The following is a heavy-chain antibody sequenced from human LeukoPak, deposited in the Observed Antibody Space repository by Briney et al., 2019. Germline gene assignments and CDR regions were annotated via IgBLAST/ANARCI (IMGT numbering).Heavy chain of an antibody. V-gene: IGHV3-72*01. Sequence: GGSLRLSCAASGFTFSDHCMDWVRQAPGKGLEWVGRSRTRPNSYTTEYAASVKGRFTISRDDSRNSLYLQMNSLKAEDTAVYYCARGKYYYDSSGYYYFDYWGQGTLVTVSS. CDR2: SRTRPNSYTT. CDR1: GFTFSDHC. J-gene: IGHJ4*02. D-gene: IGHD3-22*01. CDR3: ARGKYYYDSSGYYYFDY.